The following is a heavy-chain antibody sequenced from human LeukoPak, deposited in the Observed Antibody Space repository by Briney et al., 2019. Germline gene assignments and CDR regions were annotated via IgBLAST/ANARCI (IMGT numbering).Heavy chain of an antibody. V-gene: IGHV3-48*02. D-gene: IGHD5-18*01. J-gene: IGHJ4*02. CDR3: ARSRGYISSGLGEVLDY. CDR2: IISTGSTI. Sequence: PGGSLRLSCSASGFTFSRYSMNWVRQAPGKGLEWISYIISTGSTIYYADSVKGRFTISRDNAKNLLYLQMNSLRDEDTAVHYCARSRGYISSGLGEVLDYWGQGTLVTVSS. CDR1: GFTFSRYS.